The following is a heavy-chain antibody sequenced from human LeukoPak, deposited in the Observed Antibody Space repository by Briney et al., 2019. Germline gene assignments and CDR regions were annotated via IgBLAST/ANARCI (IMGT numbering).Heavy chain of an antibody. J-gene: IGHJ4*02. V-gene: IGHV3-66*01. CDR2: IYSGGST. CDR3: ARDHCYYGSGSYSRGVY. CDR1: GFTVSSNY. D-gene: IGHD3-10*01. Sequence: GGSLRLSCAASGFTVSSNYMSWVRQAPGKGLEWVSVIYSGGSTYYADSVKGRFTISRDNSKNTLYLQMNSLRAEDTAVYYCARDHCYYGSGSYSRGVYWGQGTLVTVSS.